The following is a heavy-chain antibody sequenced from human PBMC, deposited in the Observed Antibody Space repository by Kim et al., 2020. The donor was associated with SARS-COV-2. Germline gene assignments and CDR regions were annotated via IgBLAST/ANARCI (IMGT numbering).Heavy chain of an antibody. J-gene: IGHJ6*02. D-gene: IGHD3-10*01. CDR2: IVGNGGST. Sequence: GGSLRLSCSASEFTFGSYAMHWVRQAPGKGLEHVSAIVGNGGSTYYADSVKGRFTISRDNSKNTLYFLMSSLRLEDTAVYFCVKDSSFTGHYYGMDVWGQGTTVTVSS. CDR1: EFTFGSYA. CDR3: VKDSSFTGHYYGMDV. V-gene: IGHV3-64*03.